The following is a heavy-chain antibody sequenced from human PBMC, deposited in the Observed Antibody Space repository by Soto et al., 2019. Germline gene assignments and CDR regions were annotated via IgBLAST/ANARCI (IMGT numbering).Heavy chain of an antibody. CDR2: ISSSGSYT. J-gene: IGHJ4*02. V-gene: IGHV3-11*05. Sequence: GGSLRLSCAASGFTFSGYYMSWIRQAPGKGLEWVSYISSSGSYTNYADSVKGRFTISRDNAKNSLSLQMDSLRAEDTAVYYCARDYDRSGYYSYWGQGTLVTVSS. D-gene: IGHD3-22*01. CDR3: ARDYDRSGYYSY. CDR1: GFTFSGYY.